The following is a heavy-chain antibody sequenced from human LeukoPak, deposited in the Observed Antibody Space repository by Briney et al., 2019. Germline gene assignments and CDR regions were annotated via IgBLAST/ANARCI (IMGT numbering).Heavy chain of an antibody. CDR2: IIPIFGTA. J-gene: IGHJ4*02. CDR3: ARVSRYYDSSGYCFDY. CDR1: GGTFSSYA. D-gene: IGHD3-22*01. V-gene: IGHV1-69*13. Sequence: ASVKVSCKASGGTFSSYAISWVRQAPGQGLEWMGGIIPIFGTANYAQKFQGRVTITAGESTSTAYMELSSLRSEDTAVYYCARVSRYYDSSGYCFDYWGQGTLVTVSS.